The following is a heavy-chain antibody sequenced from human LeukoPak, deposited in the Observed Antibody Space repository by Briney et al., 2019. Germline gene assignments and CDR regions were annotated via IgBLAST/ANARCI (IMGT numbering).Heavy chain of an antibody. CDR1: GFTFSSYE. D-gene: IGHD5-12*01. V-gene: IGHV3-66*01. Sequence: GGSLRLSCAASGFTFSSYEMNWVRQAPGKGLEWVSVIYSGGSTYYADSVKGRFTISRDNSKNTLYLQMNSLRAEDTAVYYCARDRERGYSGYDYFDYWGQGTLVTVSS. CDR3: ARDRERGYSGYDYFDY. CDR2: IYSGGST. J-gene: IGHJ4*02.